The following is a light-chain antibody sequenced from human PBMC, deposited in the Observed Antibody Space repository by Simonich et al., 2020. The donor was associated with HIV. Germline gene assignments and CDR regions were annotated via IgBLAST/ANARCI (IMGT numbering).Light chain of an antibody. CDR3: QQYYSYPPT. Sequence: IQMTQFPSSLSASTGDRVTITCRASQGISSYLAWYQQKPGKAPKLLIYAASTLQSGVPSRFSGSGSGTDFTLTISCLQSEDFATYYCQQYYSYPPTFGGGTKVEIK. V-gene: IGKV1-8*01. J-gene: IGKJ4*01. CDR1: QGISSY. CDR2: AAS.